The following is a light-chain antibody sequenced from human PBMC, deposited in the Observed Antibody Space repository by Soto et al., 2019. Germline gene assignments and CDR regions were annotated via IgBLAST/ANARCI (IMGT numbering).Light chain of an antibody. Sequence: DIVMTQSPDSLAVSLGERATINCKSSQSVLYSSNNKHYLAWYQQKPGQPPKLLIYAASSLQSGVPSRFSGSGSGTDFTLTISSLQPEDFATYYCQQSYSTPLTFGQGTRLEI. CDR2: AAS. V-gene: IGKV4-1*01. J-gene: IGKJ5*01. CDR3: QQSYSTPLT. CDR1: QSVLYSSNNKHY.